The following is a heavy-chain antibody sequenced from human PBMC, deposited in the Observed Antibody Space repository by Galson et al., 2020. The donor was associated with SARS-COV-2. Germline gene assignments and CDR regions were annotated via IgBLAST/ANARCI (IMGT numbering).Heavy chain of an antibody. D-gene: IGHD3-16*01. CDR2: VIPIFGTA. CDR3: AGRDRLTIGMDV. CDR1: GGTFSYA. J-gene: IGHJ6*02. V-gene: IGHV1-69*13. Sequence: SVKVSCKASGGTFSYAFSWVRQAPGQGLEWMGDVIPIFGTAKYAQKFQGRVTITADESTNTAYMELSSLRSEDTASYYCAGRDRLTIGMDVWGQGTTVTVSS.